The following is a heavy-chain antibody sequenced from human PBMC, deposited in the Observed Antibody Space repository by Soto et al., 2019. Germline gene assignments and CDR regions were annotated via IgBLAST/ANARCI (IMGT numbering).Heavy chain of an antibody. D-gene: IGHD3-16*02. CDR2: INPSGGSK. J-gene: IGHJ6*02. CDR3: ASQSGYVWGSYRYTIDYYYYGMDV. CDR1: GYTFTSYY. Sequence: ASVKVSCKASGYTFTSYYMHWVRQAPGQGLEWMGIINPSGGSKIYAQKFQGIVTMTRDPSTSTVYMELSSLRSEYTAVYYCASQSGYVWGSYRYTIDYYYYGMDVWGQGTTVTVSS. V-gene: IGHV1-46*01.